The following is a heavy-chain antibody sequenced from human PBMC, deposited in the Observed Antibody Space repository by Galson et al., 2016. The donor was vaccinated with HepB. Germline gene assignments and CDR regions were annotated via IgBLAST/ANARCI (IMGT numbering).Heavy chain of an antibody. CDR1: GFTFSNYA. J-gene: IGHJ4*02. CDR3: AKDSPYSSGWSTY. Sequence: SLRLSCAAPGFTFSNYAISWVRQAPGKGLEWVSSINIGGDSTYYAHSVKGRFTISRDNSKNTVYLQMNSLRAEDTALYYCAKDSPYSSGWSTYWGQGTLVTVSS. CDR2: INIGGDST. D-gene: IGHD6-19*01. V-gene: IGHV3-23*01.